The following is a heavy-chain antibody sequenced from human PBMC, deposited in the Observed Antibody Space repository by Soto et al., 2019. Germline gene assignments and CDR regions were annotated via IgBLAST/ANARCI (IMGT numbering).Heavy chain of an antibody. CDR1: GGSISSSSYY. D-gene: IGHD6-25*01. J-gene: IGHJ4*02. V-gene: IGHV4-39*02. CDR2: IYYSGST. CDR3: AREYSSAPDY. Sequence: QLQLQESGPGLVKPSETLSLTCTVSGGSISSSSYYWGWIRQPPGKGLEWIGSIYYSGSTFYSPSLRSRVTISVDTSKNQFSLRVSSVTAADTAVYYCAREYSSAPDYWVQGTLVTVSS.